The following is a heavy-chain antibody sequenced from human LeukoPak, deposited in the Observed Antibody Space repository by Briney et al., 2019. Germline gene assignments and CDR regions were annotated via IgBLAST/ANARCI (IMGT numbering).Heavy chain of an antibody. CDR2: IGHDGSNR. CDR3: AKELIGFATLDY. J-gene: IGHJ4*02. V-gene: IGHV3-30*02. CDR1: GFTFRSYG. D-gene: IGHD3-10*01. Sequence: HSGGSLRLSCAASGFTFRSYGMHWVRQAPGKGLEWVAFIGHDGSNRYHADSVKGRFTISRDNSKNTLYLQMNSLRAGDTAVYYCAKELIGFATLDYWGQGTLVTVSS.